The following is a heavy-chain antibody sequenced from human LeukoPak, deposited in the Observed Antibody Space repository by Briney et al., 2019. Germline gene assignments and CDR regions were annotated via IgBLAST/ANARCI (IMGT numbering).Heavy chain of an antibody. V-gene: IGHV3-7*03. D-gene: IGHD6-13*01. Sequence: PGGSLRLSCAASGFTFRDYWMTWDRQTSRKGLEWAATIKKDGSEKYYVDSVRGRFAISRDNARDSLYLQMNSLRDDDTGMYYCVRGGYSSSWFWIFWGQGTLVTVSS. CDR1: GFTFRDYW. CDR2: IKKDGSEK. J-gene: IGHJ4*02. CDR3: VRGGYSSSWFWIF.